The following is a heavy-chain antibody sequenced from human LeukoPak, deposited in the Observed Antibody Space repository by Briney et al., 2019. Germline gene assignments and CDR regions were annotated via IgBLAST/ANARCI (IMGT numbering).Heavy chain of an antibody. CDR2: IYYSGST. D-gene: IGHD6-19*01. V-gene: IGHV4-59*01. CDR1: DGSINSYY. J-gene: IGHJ5*02. CDR3: ARAHGSGWYGRGFWFDP. Sequence: SETLSLTCSVSDGSINSYYWNWIRQPPGKGLEWIGYIYYSGSTNYNPSLKSRVTISVDTSKNQFSLKLSSVTAADTAVYYCARAHGSGWYGRGFWFDPWGQGTLVTVSS.